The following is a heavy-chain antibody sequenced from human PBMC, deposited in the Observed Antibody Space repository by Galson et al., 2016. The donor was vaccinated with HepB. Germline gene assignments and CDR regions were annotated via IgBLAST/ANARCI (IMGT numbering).Heavy chain of an antibody. Sequence: SETLSLTCTVSGGSISSSTYHWGWIRQPPEKTLEWIGSIHYSGSTYYNPSLESRVTISVDTSKKQFSLKLRSVTAADTAVYYCARHDYYDASGYFVTSDIFDIWGQGAMVTASS. J-gene: IGHJ3*02. CDR2: IHYSGST. CDR3: ARHDYYDASGYFVTSDIFDI. D-gene: IGHD3-22*01. V-gene: IGHV4-39*01. CDR1: GGSISSSTYH.